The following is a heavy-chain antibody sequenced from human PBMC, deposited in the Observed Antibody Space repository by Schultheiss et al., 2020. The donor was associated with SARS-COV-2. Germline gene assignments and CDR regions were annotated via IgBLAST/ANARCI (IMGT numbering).Heavy chain of an antibody. Sequence: GGSLRLSCAASGFTVSSNYMSWVRQPPGKGPEWVSVISSTGGRTFYADSVKGRFAISRDNSKNALYLQMSGLRAEDTAVYYCVEHSRDFGDSRTAWWGQGTRVTVSS. D-gene: IGHD4-17*01. J-gene: IGHJ4*02. V-gene: IGHV3-53*01. CDR2: ISSTGGRT. CDR3: VEHSRDFGDSRTAW. CDR1: GFTVSSNY.